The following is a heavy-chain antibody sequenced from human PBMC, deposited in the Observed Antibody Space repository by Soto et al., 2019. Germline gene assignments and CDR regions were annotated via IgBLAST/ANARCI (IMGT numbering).Heavy chain of an antibody. J-gene: IGHJ4*03. CDR2: VISASGSV. CDR3: ARVGSRDGYTYVLDH. CDR1: GRIFSSFP. Sequence: QVQVVQSGAEVKKPGSSVKISCKASGRIFSSFPTSWVRQVPGQGLEWMGGVISASGSVTYAPKFQGRVTITAVNRVGIGYMELTSLTSEDTAIYYCARVGSRDGYTYVLDHWAPGALVSVSS. V-gene: IGHV1-69*06. D-gene: IGHD5-18*01.